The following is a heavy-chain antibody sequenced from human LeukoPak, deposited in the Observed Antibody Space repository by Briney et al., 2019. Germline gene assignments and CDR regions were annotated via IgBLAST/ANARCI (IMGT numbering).Heavy chain of an antibody. CDR3: ARIGYSSSCFDY. D-gene: IGHD6-13*01. CDR1: RFTFNNYW. V-gene: IGHV3-7*01. Sequence: QPGGSLRLSCAASRFTFNNYWMSWVRQAPGKGLEWVANIKQDGSEKDYVDSLKGRFTISRDNAKNSLYLQMNSLRAEDTAVYYCARIGYSSSCFDYWGQGTLVTVSS. CDR2: IKQDGSEK. J-gene: IGHJ4*02.